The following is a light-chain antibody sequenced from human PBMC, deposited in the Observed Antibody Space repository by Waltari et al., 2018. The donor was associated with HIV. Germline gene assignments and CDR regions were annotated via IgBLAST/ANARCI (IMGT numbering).Light chain of an antibody. CDR1: RGAVGEHNY. CDR3: SSFTRRSTWL. V-gene: IGLV2-14*03. Sequence: QSALTQPASVSGSLGQSITISCTGARGAVGEHNYVSWYQQYSGKAPKLIIYDVSNRPSGVSNRFSGSKSGNTASLTISGLQAEDEADYYCSSFTRRSTWLFGGGTKVTVL. CDR2: DVS. J-gene: IGLJ3*02.